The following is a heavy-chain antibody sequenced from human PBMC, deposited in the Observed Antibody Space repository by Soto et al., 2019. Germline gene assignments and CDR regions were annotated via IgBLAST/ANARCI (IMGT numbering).Heavy chain of an antibody. D-gene: IGHD1-7*01. CDR2: ISYDGSNK. V-gene: IGHV3-30*18. CDR3: AKTGPGTAYFDY. Sequence: SLRLSCAASEFTFSSYGMNWVRQAPGKGLEWVAVISYDGSNKYYADSVKGRFTISRDNSKNTLYLQMNSLRAEDTAVYYCAKTGPGTAYFDYWGQGTLVTISS. CDR1: EFTFSSYG. J-gene: IGHJ4*02.